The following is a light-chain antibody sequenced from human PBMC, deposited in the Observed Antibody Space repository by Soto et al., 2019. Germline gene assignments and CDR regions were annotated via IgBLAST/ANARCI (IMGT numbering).Light chain of an antibody. V-gene: IGLV2-14*03. J-gene: IGLJ3*02. CDR2: DVD. CDR3: CAYTARTTLSWV. CDR1: SSDIGGYNH. Sequence: QSALTQPTSVSGSPGQSITISCTGVSSDIGGYNHVSWYQQHPGKVPRLIIYDVDNRPLGVSNRFSGSQSGNTASLSISGLQAEDKADYYCCAYTARTTLSWVFGGGTKVTVL.